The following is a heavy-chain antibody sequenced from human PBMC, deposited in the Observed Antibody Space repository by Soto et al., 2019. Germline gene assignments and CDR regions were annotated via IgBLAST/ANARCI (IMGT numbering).Heavy chain of an antibody. V-gene: IGHV3-30*18. Sequence: QVQLVESGGGVVQPGRSLRLSCAASGFTFSSYGMHWVRQAPGKGLEWVAVISYDGSNKYYADSVKGRFTISRDNSKNILYLQKNSLRAEDPDVNYCAKDSSGISMIVVVIPRSSAFDIWGQGTMVTVSS. CDR3: AKDSSGISMIVVVIPRSSAFDI. J-gene: IGHJ3*02. D-gene: IGHD3-22*01. CDR2: ISYDGSNK. CDR1: GFTFSSYG.